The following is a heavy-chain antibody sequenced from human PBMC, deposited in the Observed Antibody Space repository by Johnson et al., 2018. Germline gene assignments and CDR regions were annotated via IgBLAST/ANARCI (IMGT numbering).Heavy chain of an antibody. CDR3: ARGGSVGATPGGAFDS. Sequence: VQLVETGGGVVQPGRSLRVSCAASGFTFSRYGMHWVRQAPGKGLEWVAVIWYDGSNKFYADSVKGRFTISRDNSKNTLYLQMNSLRAEGRAVYYWARGGSVGATPGGAFDSWGQGTMVTVSS. J-gene: IGHJ3*02. D-gene: IGHD1-26*01. CDR1: GFTFSRYG. CDR2: IWYDGSNK. V-gene: IGHV3-33*01.